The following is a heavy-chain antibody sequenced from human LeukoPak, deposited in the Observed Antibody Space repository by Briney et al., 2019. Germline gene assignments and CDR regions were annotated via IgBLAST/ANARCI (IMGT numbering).Heavy chain of an antibody. CDR2: IRYDGTKQ. V-gene: IGHV3-30*02. D-gene: IGHD3-9*01. CDR1: GFTFSNHG. Sequence: GGSLRLSCAASGFTFSNHGMQWVRQAPGKGLEWVAFIRYDGTKQFYADSVKGRCTISRDNSKNTLYLQMNSLRAEDTAVYYCARVLAFDYDILTGYLSALDYWGQGTLVTVSS. J-gene: IGHJ4*02. CDR3: ARVLAFDYDILTGYLSALDY.